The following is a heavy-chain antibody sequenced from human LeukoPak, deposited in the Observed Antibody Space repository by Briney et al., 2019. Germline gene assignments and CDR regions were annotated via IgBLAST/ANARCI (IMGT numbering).Heavy chain of an antibody. D-gene: IGHD4-17*01. CDR1: GVSFNDYY. CDR3: TRMTTGHDY. Sequence: SETLSLTCAVSGVSFNDYYWSWVRQTPGRGLEWIGEINHSGYTNDGPSLKSRVTLSIYTSRKQFSLNLRSVTVADTGIYYCTRMTTGHDYWGPGTLVTVSS. CDR2: INHSGYT. J-gene: IGHJ4*02. V-gene: IGHV4-34*01.